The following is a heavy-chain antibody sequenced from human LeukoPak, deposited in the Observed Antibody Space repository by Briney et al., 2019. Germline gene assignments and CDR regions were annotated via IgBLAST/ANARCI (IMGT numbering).Heavy chain of an antibody. V-gene: IGHV4-59*01. D-gene: IGHD6-6*01. CDR3: ARAGQGQLVYYYYGMDV. J-gene: IGHJ6*02. CDR2: IYYSGST. CDR1: GGSISSYY. Sequence: SETLSLTCTVSGGSISSYYWSWIRQPPGKGLEWIGYIYYSGSTNYNPSLKSRVTISVDTSKNQFSLKLSSVTAADTAVYYCARAGQGQLVYYYYGMDVWGQGTAVTVSS.